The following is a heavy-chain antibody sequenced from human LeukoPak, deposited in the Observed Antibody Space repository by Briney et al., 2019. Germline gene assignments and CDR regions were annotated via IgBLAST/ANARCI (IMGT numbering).Heavy chain of an antibody. CDR3: ARAGVSSWYYYYYYMDV. Sequence: ASVKVSCKASGYTFTSYDFNWVRQATGQGLEWVEWMNPNSGNTGYAQKFQGRVTMTRNTSISTAYMELSSLRSEDTAVYYCARAGVSSWYYYYYYMDVWGKGTTVTVSS. V-gene: IGHV1-8*01. CDR1: GYTFTSYD. D-gene: IGHD6-13*01. J-gene: IGHJ6*03. CDR2: MNPNSGNT.